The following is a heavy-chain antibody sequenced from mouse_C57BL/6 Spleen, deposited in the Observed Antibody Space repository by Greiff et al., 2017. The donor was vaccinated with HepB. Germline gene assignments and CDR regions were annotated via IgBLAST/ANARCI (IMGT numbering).Heavy chain of an antibody. V-gene: IGHV5-16*01. D-gene: IGHD1-1*02. CDR3: ARATIPYFDY. Sequence: EVQLQESEGGLVQPGSSMKLSCTASGFTFSDYYMAWVRQVPEKGLEWVANINYDGSSTYYLDSLKSRFIISRDNAKNILYLQMSSLKSEDTATYYCARATIPYFDYWGQGTTLTVSS. CDR1: GFTFSDYY. J-gene: IGHJ2*01. CDR2: INYDGSST.